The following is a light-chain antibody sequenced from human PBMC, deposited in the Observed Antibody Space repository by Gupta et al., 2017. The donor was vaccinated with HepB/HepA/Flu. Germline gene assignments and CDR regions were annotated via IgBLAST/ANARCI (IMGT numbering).Light chain of an antibody. J-gene: IGKJ4*01. CDR3: QQYNNSPPLT. CDR2: GAS. Sequence: EIVMTQSPATLSVSPGERATLSCRASQSVSSSLAWYQQKPGQAPRLLIYGASTRATGIPARFSGSGSGTEFTLTISSRQSEDFAVYYCQQYNNSPPLTFGGGTKVEIK. V-gene: IGKV3-15*01. CDR1: QSVSSS.